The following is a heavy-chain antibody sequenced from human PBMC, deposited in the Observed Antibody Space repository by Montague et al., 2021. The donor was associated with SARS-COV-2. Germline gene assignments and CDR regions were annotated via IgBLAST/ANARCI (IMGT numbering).Heavy chain of an antibody. CDR1: GESINSGSYY. CDR3: AGPDWLKH. D-gene: IGHD3/OR15-3a*01. Sequence: TLSLTCTVSGESINSGSYYWSWIRQPAGKGLEWIGRIYTSGRTNYNPSLRSRINMSLDTSKSRFSLNLTSVTAADTAVYYCAGPDWLKHWGQGALVTVSS. J-gene: IGHJ1*01. CDR2: IYTSGRT. V-gene: IGHV4-61*02.